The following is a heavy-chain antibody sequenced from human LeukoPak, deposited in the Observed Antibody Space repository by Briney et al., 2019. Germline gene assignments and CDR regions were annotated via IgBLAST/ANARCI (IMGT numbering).Heavy chain of an antibody. CDR2: INPNSGGT. D-gene: IGHD2-2*01. V-gene: IGHV1-2*02. CDR1: GNIFTAYS. CDR3: ARSNGYCSSTTCNEFDY. J-gene: IGHJ4*02. Sequence: ASVNVSRKASGNIFTAYSMHWVRQAPGQGLEWMGWINPNSGGTNYAQKFQGRVTMTRDRSISTAYMELSSLRSDDTAVYYCARSNGYCSSTTCNEFDYWGQGTLVTVSS.